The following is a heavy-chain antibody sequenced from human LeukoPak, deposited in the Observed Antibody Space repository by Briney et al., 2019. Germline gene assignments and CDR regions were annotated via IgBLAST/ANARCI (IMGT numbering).Heavy chain of an antibody. CDR1: GFTASSHY. V-gene: IGHV3-53*01. D-gene: IGHD6-13*01. J-gene: IGHJ4*02. CDR2: IFSDGST. CDR3: TRSTSGSWFGDY. Sequence: PGGSLRLSCAASGFTASSHYMSWVRQAPGRGLEWVSVIFSDGSTYYADSVKGRFTISRDNSKNTLYLQMNSLRAEDTAVYYCTRSTSGSWFGDYWGQGTLVTVSS.